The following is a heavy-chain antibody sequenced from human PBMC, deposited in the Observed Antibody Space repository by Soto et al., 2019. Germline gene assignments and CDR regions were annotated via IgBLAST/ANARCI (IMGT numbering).Heavy chain of an antibody. CDR2: ISCNSGSI. CDR1: GFTFDDYA. CDR3: VKDYDGDPRQEGAFDN. D-gene: IGHD5-12*01. V-gene: IGHV3-9*01. J-gene: IGHJ3*02. Sequence: EVQLVESGGGLVQPGRSLRLSCAASGFTFDDYAMHWVRQAPGKGLVWVSGISCNSGSIGYADSVKGRFTISRDNAKNSLNIKMNRLRAKGRALYSCVKDYDGDPRQEGAFDNWGQGTMVTVSS.